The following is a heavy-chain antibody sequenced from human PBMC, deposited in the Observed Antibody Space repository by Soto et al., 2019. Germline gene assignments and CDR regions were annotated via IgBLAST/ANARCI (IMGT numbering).Heavy chain of an antibody. CDR2: INHSGST. CDR1: GGSFSDYY. CDR3: ATGPYYYGSGSHYKG. J-gene: IGHJ4*02. V-gene: IGHV4-34*01. D-gene: IGHD3-10*01. Sequence: QVQLQQWGAGLLKSSETLSLTCAVYGGSFSDYYWSWIRQPPGKGLEWIGEINHSGSTNYNPSLKSRVTIXXDXPTXQFFLKLSSVTAADTAVYYCATGPYYYGSGSHYKGWGQGTLVTVSS.